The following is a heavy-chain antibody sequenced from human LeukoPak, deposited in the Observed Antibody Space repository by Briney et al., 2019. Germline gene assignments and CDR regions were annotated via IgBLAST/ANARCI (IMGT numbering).Heavy chain of an antibody. CDR1: GFTFSSYS. CDR2: ISSSSSYI. V-gene: IGHV3-21*01. J-gene: IGHJ4*02. Sequence: GGSLRLSCAASGFTFSSYSMNWVRQAPGKGLEWVSSISSSSSYIYYADSVKGRFTISRDNAKDSLYLQMNSLRAEDTAVYYCARELTHYYDSSGYLDYWGQGTLVTVSS. CDR3: ARELTHYYDSSGYLDY. D-gene: IGHD3-22*01.